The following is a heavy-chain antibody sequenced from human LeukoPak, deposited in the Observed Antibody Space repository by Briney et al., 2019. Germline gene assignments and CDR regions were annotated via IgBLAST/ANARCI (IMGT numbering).Heavy chain of an antibody. Sequence: GGSLRLSCAASGFTFSSYAMHWVRQAPGKGLEWVAVISHDGSNKYYADSVKGRFTISRDNSKNTLYLQMNSLRAEDTAVYYCARNGNFDWLLSPHYYYYGMDVWGQGTTVTVSS. CDR1: GFTFSSYA. D-gene: IGHD3-9*01. CDR3: ARNGNFDWLLSPHYYYYGMDV. V-gene: IGHV3-30*07. J-gene: IGHJ6*02. CDR2: ISHDGSNK.